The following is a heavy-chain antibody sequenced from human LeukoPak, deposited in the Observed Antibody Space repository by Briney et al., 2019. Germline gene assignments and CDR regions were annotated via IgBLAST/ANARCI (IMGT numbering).Heavy chain of an antibody. J-gene: IGHJ3*02. D-gene: IGHD3-3*01. CDR2: IKQDGSEK. CDR1: GFTFSQYW. CDR3: ARKSYYGAFDI. Sequence: GGSLRLSCAASGFTFSQYWMSWVRQAPGKGLEWVANIKQDGSEKYYVDSVKGRFTISRDNAKNSLYLQMNSLRAEDTAVYYCARKSYYGAFDIWGQGTMVTVSS. V-gene: IGHV3-7*03.